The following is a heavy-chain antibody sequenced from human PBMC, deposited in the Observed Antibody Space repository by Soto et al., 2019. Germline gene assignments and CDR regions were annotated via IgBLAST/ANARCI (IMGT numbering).Heavy chain of an antibody. D-gene: IGHD3-9*01. V-gene: IGHV4-39*01. CDR3: ARVAPEYYDILTGYYRGWFDP. J-gene: IGHJ5*02. Sequence: ETLSLTCTVSGGSISSSSYYWGWIRQPPGKGLEWIGSIYYSGSTYYNPSLKSRVTISVDTSKNQFSLKLSSVTAADTAVYYCARVAPEYYDILTGYYRGWFDPWGQGTLVTVSS. CDR2: IYYSGST. CDR1: GGSISSSSYY.